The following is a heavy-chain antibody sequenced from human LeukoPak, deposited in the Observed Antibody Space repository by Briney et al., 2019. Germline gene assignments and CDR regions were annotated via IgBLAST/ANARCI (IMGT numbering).Heavy chain of an antibody. D-gene: IGHD6-13*01. CDR1: GYSISSGYY. CDR3: ARLSVAAAGT. J-gene: IGHJ3*01. Sequence: SETLSLTCAVSGYSISSGYYWGWIRQPPGKGLGWIGSIYHSGSTYYHPSLKRRVNISVDTSKSQFSLKLSSVTAADAAVYYCARLSVAAAGTWGQGTMVTVSS. V-gene: IGHV4-38-2*01. CDR2: IYHSGST.